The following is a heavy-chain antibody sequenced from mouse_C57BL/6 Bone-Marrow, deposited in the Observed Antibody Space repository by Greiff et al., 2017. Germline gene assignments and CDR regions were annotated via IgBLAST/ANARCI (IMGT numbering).Heavy chain of an antibody. J-gene: IGHJ1*03. Sequence: QVQLQQSGAELVKPGASVKMSCKASGYTFTSYWITWVKQRPGQGLEWIGDIYPGSGSTNYNEKFKSKATLTADTSSSTAYMQLSSLTSEDSAVYYCAGPYDSNYWYFDVWGRGTAVTVSS. V-gene: IGHV1-55*01. CDR1: GYTFTSYW. CDR3: AGPYDSNYWYFDV. D-gene: IGHD2-5*01. CDR2: IYPGSGST.